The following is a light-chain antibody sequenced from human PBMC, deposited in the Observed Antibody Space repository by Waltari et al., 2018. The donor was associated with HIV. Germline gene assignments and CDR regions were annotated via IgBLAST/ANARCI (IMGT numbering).Light chain of an antibody. J-gene: IGLJ2*01. Sequence: QSALTQPASVSGSPGQSITISCSAVVAYTYLSWYQQYPGKAPTLIIFEVTNRPSGVSNRFSGSKSGNTASLTISGLQTEDEADYHCSSYTGTATHVVFGGGTKVTVL. CDR1: AVVAYTY. CDR2: EVT. CDR3: SSYTGTATHVV. V-gene: IGLV2-14*01.